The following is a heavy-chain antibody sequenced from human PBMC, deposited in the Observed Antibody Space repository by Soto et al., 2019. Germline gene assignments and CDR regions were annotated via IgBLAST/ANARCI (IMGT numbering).Heavy chain of an antibody. V-gene: IGHV1-69*13. D-gene: IGHD3-22*01. CDR3: AGSGYASYYYYGMDV. CDR1: GGTFSSYA. J-gene: IGHJ6*02. Sequence: GASVKVSCKASGGTFSSYAISWVLQAPGQGLEWMGGIIPIFGTANYAQKFQGRVTITADESTSTAYMELSSLRSEDTAVYYCAGSGYASYYYYGMDVWGQGTTVTVSS. CDR2: IIPIFGTA.